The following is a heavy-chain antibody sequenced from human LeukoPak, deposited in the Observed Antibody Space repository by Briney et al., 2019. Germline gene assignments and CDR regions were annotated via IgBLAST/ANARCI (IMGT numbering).Heavy chain of an antibody. J-gene: IGHJ4*02. CDR1: GFTFSNAW. CDR2: IKSKTDGGTT. D-gene: IGHD3-22*01. V-gene: IGHV3-15*01. Sequence: GGSLRLSCAASGFTFSNAWMSRVRQAPGKGLEWVGRIKSKTDGGTTDYAAPVKGRFTISRDDSKNTLYLQMNSLKTEDTAVYYCTTEPYYYDSSGYYSRYFDHWGQGTLVTVSS. CDR3: TTEPYYYDSSGYYSRYFDH.